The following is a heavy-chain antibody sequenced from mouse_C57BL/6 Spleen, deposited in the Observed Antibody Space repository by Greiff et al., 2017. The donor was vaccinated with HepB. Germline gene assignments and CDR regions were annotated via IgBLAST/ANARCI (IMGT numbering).Heavy chain of an antibody. J-gene: IGHJ2*01. CDR1: GYTFTSYG. CDR2: IYPRSGNT. D-gene: IGHD1-1*02. CDR3: ARRGGGSPYFDY. Sequence: QVQLQQSGAELARPGASVKLSCKASGYTFTSYGISWVKQRTGQGLEWIGEIYPRSGNTYYNEKFKGKATLTADKSSSTAYMELRSLTSEDSAVYFCARRGGGSPYFDYWGQGTTLTVSS. V-gene: IGHV1-81*01.